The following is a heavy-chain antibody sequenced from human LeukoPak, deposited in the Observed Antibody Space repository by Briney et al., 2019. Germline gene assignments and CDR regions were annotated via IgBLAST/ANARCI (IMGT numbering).Heavy chain of an antibody. Sequence: GGSLRLSCAASGFTFNNYAMSWVRQAPGKGLEWVSTISGSDDNTYYADSVKGRFTISRDISKNTLYLQMNSLRADDTTVYYCANDFDHWGQGTLVTVSS. CDR3: ANDFDH. CDR1: GFTFNNYA. V-gene: IGHV3-23*01. J-gene: IGHJ4*02. CDR2: ISGSDDNT.